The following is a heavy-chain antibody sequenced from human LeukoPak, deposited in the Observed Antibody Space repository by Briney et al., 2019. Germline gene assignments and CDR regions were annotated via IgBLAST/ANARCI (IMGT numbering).Heavy chain of an antibody. CDR3: AKRRYCTTTTCQSFDY. V-gene: IGHV3-23*01. J-gene: IGHJ4*02. Sequence: PGGSLRLSCAGSGFTFNTYAMSWVRQAPGEGLEWVSAISVSGDSTYYADSVEGRFTISRDDSKNTLYLQMNRLRAEDTAVYYCAKRRYCTTTTCQSFDYWGQGTLVTVSS. CDR1: GFTFNTYA. D-gene: IGHD2-2*01. CDR2: ISVSGDST.